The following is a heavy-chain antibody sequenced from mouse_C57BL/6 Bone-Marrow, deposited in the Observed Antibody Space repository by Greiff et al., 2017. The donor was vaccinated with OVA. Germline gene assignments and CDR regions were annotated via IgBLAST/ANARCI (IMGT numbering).Heavy chain of an antibody. J-gene: IGHJ4*01. CDR2: ISNGGGST. Sequence: EVKVVESGGGLVQPGGSLKLSCAASGFTFSAYYMYWVRQTPEKRLEWVAYISNGGGSTYYPDTVKGRFTISRDNAKKTPYLQMRRLKSEDTAMYYCARRWLLRAMDYWGQGTSVTVSS. V-gene: IGHV5-12*01. CDR3: ARRWLLRAMDY. D-gene: IGHD2-3*01. CDR1: GFTFSAYY.